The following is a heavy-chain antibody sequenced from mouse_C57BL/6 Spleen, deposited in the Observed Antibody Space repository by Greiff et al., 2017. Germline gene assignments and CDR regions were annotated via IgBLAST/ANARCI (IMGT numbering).Heavy chain of an antibody. CDR1: GYTFTSYW. CDR3: ASDYGSSLLAY. V-gene: IGHV1-52*01. Sequence: VQLQQSGAELVRPGSSVKLSCKASGYTFTSYWMHWVKQRPIQGLEWIGNIDPSDSETHYNQKFKDKATLTVDKSSSTAYMQLSSLTSEDSAVYYCASDYGSSLLAYWGQGTLVTVSA. CDR2: IDPSDSET. J-gene: IGHJ3*01. D-gene: IGHD1-1*01.